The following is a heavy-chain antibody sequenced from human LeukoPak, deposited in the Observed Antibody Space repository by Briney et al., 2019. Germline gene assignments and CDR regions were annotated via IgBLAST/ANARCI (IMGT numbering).Heavy chain of an antibody. CDR3: ARDLVAFWSGLDV. V-gene: IGHV4-4*07. CDR2: IYTSGST. J-gene: IGHJ6*04. CDR1: GGSISSYY. D-gene: IGHD3-3*01. Sequence: SETLSLTCTVSGGSISSYYWSWIRQPAGKGLEWIGRIYTSGSTNYNPSLKSRVTMSVDTSKNQFSLKLSSVTAAVMAVYYCARDLVAFWSGLDVWGKGTTVTVSS.